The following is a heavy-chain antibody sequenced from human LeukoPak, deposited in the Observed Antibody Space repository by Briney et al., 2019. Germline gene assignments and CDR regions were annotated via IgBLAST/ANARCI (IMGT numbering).Heavy chain of an antibody. CDR3: ARDLGQWGAFDI. Sequence: SETLSLTCTVSGYSISSGYYWGWIRQPPGKGLEWIGSIYHSGSTYYNPSLKSRVTISVDTSKNQFSLKLSSVTAADTAVYYCARDLGQWGAFDIWGQGTMVTVSS. CDR2: IYHSGST. CDR1: GYSISSGYY. D-gene: IGHD1-26*01. V-gene: IGHV4-38-2*02. J-gene: IGHJ3*02.